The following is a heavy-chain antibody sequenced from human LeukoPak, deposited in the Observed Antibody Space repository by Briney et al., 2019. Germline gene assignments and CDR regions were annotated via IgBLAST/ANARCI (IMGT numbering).Heavy chain of an antibody. Sequence: HPGGSLRLSCAAPGFTVSSNYMSWVRQAPGKGLEWVSVIYSGGSTYYADSVKGRFTISRDNSKNTLYLQMNSLRAEDTAVYYCARDGPHYDLDYYYGMDVWGQGTTVTVSS. J-gene: IGHJ6*02. CDR2: IYSGGST. V-gene: IGHV3-53*01. D-gene: IGHD3-3*01. CDR3: ARDGPHYDLDYYYGMDV. CDR1: GFTVSSNY.